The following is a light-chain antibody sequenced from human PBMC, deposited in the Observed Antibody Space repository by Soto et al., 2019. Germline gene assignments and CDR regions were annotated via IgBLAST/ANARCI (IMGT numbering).Light chain of an antibody. CDR2: GAS. CDR3: QQYGGSPALLT. Sequence: EIVLTQSPGTMSLSPGERATLSCRASQSVSSTYLAWYQHKPGQAPRLLIYGASSRATGIPDRFSGSWSGTDFTLTISRLEPEDFALYYCQQYGGSPALLTFGPGTKVDIK. V-gene: IGKV3-20*01. J-gene: IGKJ3*01. CDR1: QSVSSTY.